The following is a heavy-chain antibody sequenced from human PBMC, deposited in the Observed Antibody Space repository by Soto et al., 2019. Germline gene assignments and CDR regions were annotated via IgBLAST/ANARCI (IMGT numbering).Heavy chain of an antibody. CDR2: IYSSGST. Sequence: QVQLQESGPRLVKPSQTLSLSCDVSGGSIISASYSWNWIRQSPGRGLEWIGHIYSSGSTYYNPSLKSRVSISVDTSNNQLSLKLTSVTAAETAVYFCAREDAARIERWFDAWGQGILVTVSS. J-gene: IGHJ5*02. CDR1: GGSIISASYS. CDR3: AREDAARIERWFDA. D-gene: IGHD6-6*01. V-gene: IGHV4-31*11.